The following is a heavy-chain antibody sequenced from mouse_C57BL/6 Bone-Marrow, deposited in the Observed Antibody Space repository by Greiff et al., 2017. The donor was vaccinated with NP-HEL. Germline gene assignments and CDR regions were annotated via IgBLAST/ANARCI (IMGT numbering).Heavy chain of an antibody. V-gene: IGHV1-52*01. D-gene: IGHD1-1*01. CDR2: IDPSDSAT. Sequence: QVQLQQPGAELVRPGSSVKLSCKASGYTFTSYWMHWVKQRPIQGLEWIGNIDPSDSATHYNQKFKDKATLTVDKSSSTAYMQLSSLTSEDSAVYYCAREGIYYGSSYWYFDVWGTGTTVTVSS. CDR1: GYTFTSYW. J-gene: IGHJ1*03. CDR3: AREGIYYGSSYWYFDV.